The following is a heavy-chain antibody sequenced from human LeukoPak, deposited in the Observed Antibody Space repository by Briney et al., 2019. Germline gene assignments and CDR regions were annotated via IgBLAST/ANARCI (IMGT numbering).Heavy chain of an antibody. D-gene: IGHD3-10*01. V-gene: IGHV4-59*08. J-gene: IGHJ6*02. Sequence: PSETLSLTCTVSGGSISSYYWSWIRQPPGKGLEWIGYIYYSGSTNYNPSLKSRVTISVDTSKNQFSLKLSSVTAADTAVYYCARLTMVRAYYYYGMDVWGRGTTVTVSS. CDR2: IYYSGST. CDR3: ARLTMVRAYYYYGMDV. CDR1: GGSISSYY.